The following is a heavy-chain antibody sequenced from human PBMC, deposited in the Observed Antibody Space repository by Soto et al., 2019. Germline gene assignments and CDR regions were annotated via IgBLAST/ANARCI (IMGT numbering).Heavy chain of an antibody. CDR3: ARDRDDYGSGNYYNRIDF. V-gene: IGHV1-69*01. D-gene: IGHD3-10*01. J-gene: IGHJ4*02. CDR1: GGIFSTYA. Sequence: QVQLVQSGAEVKKPGSSVKVSCKASGGIFSTYAINWLRQAPGQGLEWMGGIIPSFGTPNYAQKFQGRVAIPAYEPTSTAYMELSRMRYDDTAVYYCARDRDDYGSGNYYNRIDFWGQGTLVNVSS. CDR2: IIPSFGTP.